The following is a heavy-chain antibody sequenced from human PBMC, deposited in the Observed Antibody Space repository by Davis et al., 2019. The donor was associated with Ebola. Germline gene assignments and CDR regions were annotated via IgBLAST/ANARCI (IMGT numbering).Heavy chain of an antibody. Sequence: SETLSLTCTVSGGSISSSSYYWGWIRQPPGKGLEWIGSIYYSGSTYYNPSLKSRVTISVDTSKNQFSLKLSSVTAADTAVYYCARESRYSSGWYSTWFDPWGQGTLVTVSS. CDR2: IYYSGST. CDR3: ARESRYSSGWYSTWFDP. V-gene: IGHV4-39*07. D-gene: IGHD6-19*01. J-gene: IGHJ5*02. CDR1: GGSISSSSYY.